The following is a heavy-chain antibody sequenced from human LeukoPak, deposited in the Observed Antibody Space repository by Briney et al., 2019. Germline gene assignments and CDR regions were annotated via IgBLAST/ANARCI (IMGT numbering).Heavy chain of an antibody. CDR3: ARSSIAVATIGYYYGMDV. CDR1: GGTFSSYA. Sequence: SVKVSCKASGGTFSSYAISWVRQAPGQGLEWMGGIIPIFGTANYAQKFQGRVTITADESTSTAYMELSSLRSEDTAVSYCARSSIAVATIGYYYGMDVWGKGTTVTVSS. J-gene: IGHJ6*04. V-gene: IGHV1-69*13. D-gene: IGHD5-12*01. CDR2: IIPIFGTA.